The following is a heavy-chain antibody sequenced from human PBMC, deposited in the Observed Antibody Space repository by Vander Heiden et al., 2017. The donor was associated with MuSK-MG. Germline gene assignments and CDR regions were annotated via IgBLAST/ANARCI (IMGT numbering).Heavy chain of an antibody. J-gene: IGHJ4*02. D-gene: IGHD5-12*01. V-gene: IGHV4-38-2*01. CDR3: ARHLGDGYNTLYYFDY. CDR1: GYSISSGYY. Sequence: QVQLQESGPGLVKPSETLSLTCAVSGYSISSGYYWGWIRQPPGKGLEWIGSIYHSGSTYYNPSLKSRVTISVDTSKNQFSLKLSSVTAADTAVYYCARHLGDGYNTLYYFDYWGQGTLVTVSS. CDR2: IYHSGST.